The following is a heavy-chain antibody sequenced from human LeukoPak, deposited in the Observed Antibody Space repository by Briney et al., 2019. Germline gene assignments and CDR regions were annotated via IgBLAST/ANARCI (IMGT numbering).Heavy chain of an antibody. J-gene: IGHJ4*02. D-gene: IGHD5-12*01. Sequence: ASVTVSCKGSGYTFTGYYMHWVRQAPGQGLEWMGWINPNSGGTNYAQKFQGWVTMTRDTSISTAYMELSRLRSDDTALYYCAREGPTGGYGFDYWGQGTLVTVSS. CDR2: INPNSGGT. CDR3: AREGPTGGYGFDY. V-gene: IGHV1-2*04. CDR1: GYTFTGYY.